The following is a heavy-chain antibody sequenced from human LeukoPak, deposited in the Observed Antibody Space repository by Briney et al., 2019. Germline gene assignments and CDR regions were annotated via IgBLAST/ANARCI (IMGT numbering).Heavy chain of an antibody. CDR1: GFTFSSYS. CDR3: ARAQVRGVMGFDY. V-gene: IGHV3-21*01. Sequence: GGSLRLSCAASGFTFSSYSMNWVRQPPGKGLEWVSSISSSSSNIYYAALVEGRFTISRDNNKNPLYLQMNRLRAEDTAVYYCARAQVRGVMGFDYWGQGTLVTVSS. J-gene: IGHJ4*02. CDR2: ISSSSSNI. D-gene: IGHD3-10*01.